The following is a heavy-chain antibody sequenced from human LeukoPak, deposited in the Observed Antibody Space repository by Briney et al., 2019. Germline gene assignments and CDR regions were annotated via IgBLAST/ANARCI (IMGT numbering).Heavy chain of an antibody. CDR2: IDSSSSTI. Sequence: GGSLRLSCAASGFTFGSYNMNWVRQAPGKGLEWVSYIDSSSSTIYYADSVKGRFTISRDNAKNSLYLQMSSLRGEDTAVYYCAKDDAGSSCYLGRAVIWGQGTLVTVSS. J-gene: IGHJ4*02. CDR3: AKDDAGSSCYLGRAVI. D-gene: IGHD6-13*01. CDR1: GFTFGSYN. V-gene: IGHV3-48*01.